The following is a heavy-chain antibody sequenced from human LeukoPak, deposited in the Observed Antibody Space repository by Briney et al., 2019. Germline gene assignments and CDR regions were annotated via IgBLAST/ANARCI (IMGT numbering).Heavy chain of an antibody. V-gene: IGHV3-7*04. CDR3: ARVSSSGWDYYYYYYMDV. J-gene: IGHJ6*03. CDR1: VLIFTRYW. CDR2: IKQDGSEK. D-gene: IGHD6-19*01. Sequence: PGGSLRLSCAASVLIFTRYWMSWVRQAPGKGLEWVANIKQDGSEKYYVDSVKGRFTISRDNAKNSLYLQMNSLRADDTAVYYYARVSSSGWDYYYYYYMDVWGKGTTVTVSS.